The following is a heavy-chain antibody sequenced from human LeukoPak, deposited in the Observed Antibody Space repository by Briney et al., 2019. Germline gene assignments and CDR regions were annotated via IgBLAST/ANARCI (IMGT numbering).Heavy chain of an antibody. J-gene: IGHJ4*02. V-gene: IGHV3-30*18. Sequence: PGRSLRLSCEASGFTFSSYGMHWVRQAPGKGLEWVAVISYDGSNKYYADSVKGRFTISRDNSKNTLYLQMNSLRAEDTAVYYCAKEYTVYFDYWGQGTLVTVSS. CDR2: ISYDGSNK. CDR1: GFTFSSYG. CDR3: AKEYTVYFDY. D-gene: IGHD4-17*01.